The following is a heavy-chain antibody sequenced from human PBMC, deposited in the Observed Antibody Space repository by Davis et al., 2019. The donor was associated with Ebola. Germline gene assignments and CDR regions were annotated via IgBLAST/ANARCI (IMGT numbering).Heavy chain of an antibody. V-gene: IGHV3-23*01. CDR2: ISGSGNSV. CDR3: ARAPGLYDFWSGYYGNDAFDY. D-gene: IGHD3-3*01. CDR1: GFTFSNYA. Sequence: PGGSLRLSCAASGFTFSNYAMSWVRQAPGKGLEWVSSISGSGNSVYYADSVKGRFTISRDNSKNTLYLQMNSLRAEDTAVYYCARAPGLYDFWSGYYGNDAFDYWGQGTLVTVSS. J-gene: IGHJ4*02.